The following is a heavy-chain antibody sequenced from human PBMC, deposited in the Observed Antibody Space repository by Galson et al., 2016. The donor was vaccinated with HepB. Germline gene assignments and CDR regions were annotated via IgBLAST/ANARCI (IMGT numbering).Heavy chain of an antibody. CDR1: GGSFSGYL. J-gene: IGHJ4*02. CDR2: INRSGNT. V-gene: IGHV4-34*01. D-gene: IGHD3-10*01. Sequence: LPCAVYGGSFSGYLWTWIRQSPGKGLEWIGEINRSGNTNYNPSLKSRVTISVDTSKNQFSLKVTSVTAADTALFYCARAVGRGVIKTWGQGTLVTVSS. CDR3: ARAVGRGVIKT.